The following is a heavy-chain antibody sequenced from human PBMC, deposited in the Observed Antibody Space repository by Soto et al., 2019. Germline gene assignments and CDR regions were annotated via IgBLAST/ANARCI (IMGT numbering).Heavy chain of an antibody. J-gene: IGHJ6*02. CDR3: ARDGAYSSSAAGADYYYYGMDV. V-gene: IGHV1-2*02. D-gene: IGHD6-6*01. Sequence: ASVKVSCKASGYTFTGYYMHWVRQAPGQGLEWMGWINPNSGGTNYAQKFQGRVTMTRDTSISTAYMGLSRLRSDDTAVYYCARDGAYSSSAAGADYYYYGMDVWGQGTTVTVSS. CDR2: INPNSGGT. CDR1: GYTFTGYY.